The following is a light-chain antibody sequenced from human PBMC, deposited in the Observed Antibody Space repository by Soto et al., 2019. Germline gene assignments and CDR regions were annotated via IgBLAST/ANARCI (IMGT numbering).Light chain of an antibody. CDR2: INSDGSH. V-gene: IGLV4-69*01. J-gene: IGLJ2*01. CDR3: QTWATGFHVV. CDR1: SGHSSYA. Sequence: QLVLTQSPSASASLGASVNLTCTLSSGHSSYAIAWHQQQPEKGPRYLMKINSDGSHSKGDGIPDRFSGSSSGAERYLTISSLQSEDEADYYCQTWATGFHVVFGGGTKLTVL.